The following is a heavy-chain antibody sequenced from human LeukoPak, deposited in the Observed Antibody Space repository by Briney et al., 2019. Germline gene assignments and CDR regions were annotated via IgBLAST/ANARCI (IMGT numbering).Heavy chain of an antibody. D-gene: IGHD2-2*01. CDR1: GYTFTNYG. CDR2: IGTYNDNT. V-gene: IGHV1-18*01. CDR3: ALVPVVMLPAPNWFDP. Sequence: GASVKVSCKTSGYTFTNYGISWVRQAPGQGLEWMGWIGTYNDNTNYAQKLQGRVTMTTDTSTSTAYLELRSLRSDDTAVYYCALVPVVMLPAPNWFDPWGQGTLVTVSS. J-gene: IGHJ5*02.